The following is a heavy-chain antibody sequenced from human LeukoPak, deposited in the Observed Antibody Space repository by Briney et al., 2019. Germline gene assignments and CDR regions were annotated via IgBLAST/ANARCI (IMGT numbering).Heavy chain of an antibody. Sequence: ASVKVSCKASGYTFTSYHIDWVRQAPGQGPEWMGWMNAKSGHTGYAQNLEGRVTMTRDTSTNTAYMELRGLRSEDTAVYFCARGMFDNSGHYYYFYYALGVWGQGTTVTVSS. J-gene: IGHJ6*02. V-gene: IGHV1-8*01. CDR3: ARGMFDNSGHYYYFYYALGV. D-gene: IGHD3-22*01. CDR2: MNAKSGHT. CDR1: GYTFTSYH.